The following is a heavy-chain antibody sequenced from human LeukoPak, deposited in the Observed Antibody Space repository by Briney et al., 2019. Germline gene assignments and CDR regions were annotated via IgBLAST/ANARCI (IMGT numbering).Heavy chain of an antibody. J-gene: IGHJ4*02. Sequence: ASVKVSCKASGYTFTSYDINWVRQATGQGLEWMGWMNPNSGNTGYAQKFQGRVTMTRNTSISTAYMELSSLRSEDTAVYCCARGSMLGATSTPQFDYWGRGTLVTVSS. CDR3: ARGSMLGATSTPQFDY. D-gene: IGHD1-26*01. CDR2: MNPNSGNT. V-gene: IGHV1-8*01. CDR1: GYTFTSYD.